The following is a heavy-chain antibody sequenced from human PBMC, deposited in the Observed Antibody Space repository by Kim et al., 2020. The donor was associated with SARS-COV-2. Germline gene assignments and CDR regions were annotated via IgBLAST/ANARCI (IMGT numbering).Heavy chain of an antibody. D-gene: IGHD6-13*01. Sequence: PSLKSRVTISVDTSKNQFSLKLSSVTAADTAVYYCARDYGIAAATGWFDPWGQGTLVTVSS. J-gene: IGHJ5*02. V-gene: IGHV4-31*02. CDR3: ARDYGIAAATGWFDP.